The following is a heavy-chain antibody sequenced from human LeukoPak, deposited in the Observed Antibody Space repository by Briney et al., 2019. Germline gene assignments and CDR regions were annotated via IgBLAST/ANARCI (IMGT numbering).Heavy chain of an antibody. Sequence: PSETLSLTCAVYGGSFSGYYWSWIRQPPGKGLEWIGEINHSGSTNYNPSLKSRVTISVDTSKNQFSLKLSSVTAADTAVYYCARGDVVTPGNFDYWGQGTLVTVSS. CDR3: ARGDVVTPGNFDY. CDR1: GGSFSGYY. J-gene: IGHJ4*02. V-gene: IGHV4-34*01. CDR2: INHSGST. D-gene: IGHD4-23*01.